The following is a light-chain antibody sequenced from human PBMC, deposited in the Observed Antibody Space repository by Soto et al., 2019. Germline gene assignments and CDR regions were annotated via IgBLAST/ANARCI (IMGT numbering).Light chain of an antibody. CDR2: DNS. V-gene: IGLV1-40*01. J-gene: IGLJ2*01. CDR3: QSYDSSLSAYV. CDR1: SSNIGAGYD. Sequence: QSVLTQPPSVSGAPGQRVTISCTGSSSNIGAGYDVHWYQQLPGTAPKLLIYDNSNRPSGVPDRFSGSKSGTSASLAITGLQAEDEADYYCQSYDSSLSAYVFGGGTKLTVL.